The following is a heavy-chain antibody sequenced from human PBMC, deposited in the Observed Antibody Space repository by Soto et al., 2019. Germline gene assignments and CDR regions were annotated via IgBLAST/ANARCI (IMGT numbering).Heavy chain of an antibody. D-gene: IGHD3-9*01. V-gene: IGHV3-23*01. CDR2: ISVSGGST. J-gene: IGHJ4*02. Sequence: EVQLLESGGGLVQPGGSLRLSCVASGFTFSSYAMSWVRQAPGKGLEWVSGISVSGGSTYYGDSVKGRFTISRYTSKNTLYLQLTSLRAEDTAVYHCAKDLRLRSFDWQYFDYWGQGALVTVSS. CDR3: AKDLRLRSFDWQYFDY. CDR1: GFTFSSYA.